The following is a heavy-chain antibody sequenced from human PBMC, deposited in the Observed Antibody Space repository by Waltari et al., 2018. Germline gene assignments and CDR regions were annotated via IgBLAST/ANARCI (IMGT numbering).Heavy chain of an antibody. CDR1: GGSISSSSYY. CDR3: ARHKNSYGSNWFDP. V-gene: IGHV4-39*01. J-gene: IGHJ5*02. CDR2: IYYRGST. Sequence: QLQLQESGPGLVKPSETLSLTCTVSGGSISSSSYYWGWIRQPPGKGLEWIGSIYYRGSTYYNPSLKSRVTLSVDTSKTQFSLKLSSVTAADTAVYYCARHKNSYGSNWFDPWGQGTLVTVSS. D-gene: IGHD5-18*01.